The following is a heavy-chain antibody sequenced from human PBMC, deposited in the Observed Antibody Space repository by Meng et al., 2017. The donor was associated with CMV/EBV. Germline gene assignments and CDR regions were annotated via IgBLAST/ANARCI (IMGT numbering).Heavy chain of an antibody. D-gene: IGHD2-15*01. CDR3: TLTQDYYYGTDV. Sequence: GESLKISCAASGFTVSSNYMSWVRQAPGKGLEWVSVIYSGGSTYYADSVKGRFTISRDNSKNTLYLQMNSLRAEDTAVYYFTLTQDYYYGTDVWGQGTTVTVSS. CDR1: GFTVSSNY. V-gene: IGHV3-53*01. CDR2: IYSGGST. J-gene: IGHJ6*02.